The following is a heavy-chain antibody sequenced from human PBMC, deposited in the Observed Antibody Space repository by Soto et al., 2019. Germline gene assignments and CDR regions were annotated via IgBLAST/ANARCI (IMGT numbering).Heavy chain of an antibody. D-gene: IGHD4-17*01. J-gene: IGHJ4*02. CDR1: GFTFTNYW. CDR2: IKQDGSEK. CDR3: ARGLRWLDY. V-gene: IGHV3-7*04. Sequence: EVPLVESGGGLVQPGGSLRLSCAASGFTFTNYWMTWVRQAPGKGLEWVANIKQDGSEKYYVDSVKGRFTVSRDNAKNSLFLQMNSLRAEDTAVFYCARGLRWLDYWGQGTLVTVSS.